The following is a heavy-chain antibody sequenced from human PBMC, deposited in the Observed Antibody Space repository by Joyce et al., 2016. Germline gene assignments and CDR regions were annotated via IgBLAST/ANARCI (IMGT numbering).Heavy chain of an antibody. CDR2: ISTSNGNT. CDR1: GYTCTSYG. J-gene: IGHJ5*02. V-gene: IGHV1-18*01. CDR3: ATNDSSGSLDP. Sequence: QVQLVQSGAEVKKPGVSVTVSCKASGYTCTSYGINGVRKARGQGLEWMVWISTSNGNTKYAQKFQGRLTMTTDTCTRTAYMELRSLRSDDTAMYYCATNDSSGSLDPWGQGTLVTVSS. D-gene: IGHD3-22*01.